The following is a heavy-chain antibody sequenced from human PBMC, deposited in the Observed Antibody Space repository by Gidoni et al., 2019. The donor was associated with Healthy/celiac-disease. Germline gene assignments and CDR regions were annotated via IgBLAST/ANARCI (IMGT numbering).Heavy chain of an antibody. Sequence: EVQLVESGGGLVQPGGSLRLSCAASGFTFSSYWMSWVRQAPGKGLEWVANIKQDGSEKYYVDSVKGRFTISRDNAKNSLYLQMNSLRAEDTAVYYCARAGGSSSDRDAFDIWGQGTMVTVSS. CDR2: IKQDGSEK. CDR1: GFTFSSYW. D-gene: IGHD6-6*01. CDR3: ARAGGSSSDRDAFDI. V-gene: IGHV3-7*01. J-gene: IGHJ3*02.